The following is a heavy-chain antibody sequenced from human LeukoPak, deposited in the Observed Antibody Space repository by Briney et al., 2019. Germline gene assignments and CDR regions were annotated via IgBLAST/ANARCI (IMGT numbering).Heavy chain of an antibody. Sequence: PGGSLRLSCAASGFTVSTNYMTWVRQAPGKGLEWVSVICSGGSTYYADSVKGRFTISRDNSKNTLYLQMNSLRAEDTAVYYCARVGYSYAFDVWGQGTMVTVSS. J-gene: IGHJ3*01. CDR3: ARVGYSYAFDV. V-gene: IGHV3-66*01. CDR1: GFTVSTNY. CDR2: ICSGGST. D-gene: IGHD1-1*01.